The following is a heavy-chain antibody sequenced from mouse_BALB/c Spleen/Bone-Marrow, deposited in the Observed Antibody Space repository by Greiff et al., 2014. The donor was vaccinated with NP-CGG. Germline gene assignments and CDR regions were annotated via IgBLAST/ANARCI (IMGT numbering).Heavy chain of an antibody. J-gene: IGHJ4*01. D-gene: IGHD1-1*01. Sequence: QVQLKQSGPGLVAPSQSLSITCTASGFSLTSYGVYWARQPPGKGLEWLGVIWAGGSTNYNSGLMSRLSISKDNSKSQVLLKMNSLQTDDTAMYYCARVYGSSYDPYYYAMDYWGQGTSVTVSS. CDR1: GFSLTSYG. V-gene: IGHV2-9*02. CDR3: ARVYGSSYDPYYYAMDY. CDR2: IWAGGST.